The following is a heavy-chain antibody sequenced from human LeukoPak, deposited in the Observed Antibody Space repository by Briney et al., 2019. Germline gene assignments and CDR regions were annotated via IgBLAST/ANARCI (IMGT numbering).Heavy chain of an antibody. V-gene: IGHV3-33*01. J-gene: IGHJ4*02. CDR3: ARHYSSSWHLDY. Sequence: GGSLRLSCAASGFTFSSYGMHWVRQAPGKGLEWVAVIWYDGSNKYYADSVKGRFTISRDNSKNTLYLQMNSLRAEDTAVYYCARHYSSSWHLDYWGQGTLVTVSS. CDR1: GFTFSSYG. D-gene: IGHD6-13*01. CDR2: IWYDGSNK.